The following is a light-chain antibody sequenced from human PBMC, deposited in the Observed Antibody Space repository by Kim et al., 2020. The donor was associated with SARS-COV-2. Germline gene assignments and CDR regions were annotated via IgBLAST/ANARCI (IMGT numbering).Light chain of an antibody. CDR3: QVWDSNSDHWV. CDR1: NIGSKS. Sequence: SYELTQPPSVSVAPGKTARITCGGNNIGSKSVHWYQQKPGQAPVLVIYYDNDRPSGIPERFSGSNSGNTATLTISRVEAGDEADYYCQVWDSNSDHWVFGGGTQLTVL. J-gene: IGLJ3*02. CDR2: YDN. V-gene: IGLV3-21*04.